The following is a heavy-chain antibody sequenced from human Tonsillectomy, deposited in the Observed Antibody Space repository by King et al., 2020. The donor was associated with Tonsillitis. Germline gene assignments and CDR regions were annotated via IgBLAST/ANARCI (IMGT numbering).Heavy chain of an antibody. Sequence: QLVQSGPEVKKPGTSVKVSCKASGFTFTNSAMQWVRQTRGQRLEWIGWIVVGSGNTNYAQKFQERVAITSDMSTSTAYMELSSLRSEDTAVYYCGAATVYYENTGYYPFDYWGQGTLVTVSS. J-gene: IGHJ4*02. CDR2: IVVGSGNT. CDR1: GFTFTNSA. CDR3: GAATVYYENTGYYPFDY. V-gene: IGHV1-58*02. D-gene: IGHD3-22*01.